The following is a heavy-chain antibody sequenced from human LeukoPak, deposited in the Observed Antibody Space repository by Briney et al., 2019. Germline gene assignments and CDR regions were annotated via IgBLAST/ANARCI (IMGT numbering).Heavy chain of an antibody. J-gene: IGHJ6*02. D-gene: IGHD4-23*01. CDR3: ARGGGNDSPYYYYGMDV. Sequence: ASVTVSCKASGYTFTGYYMHWVRQATGQGLEWMGWMNPNSGNTGYAQKFQGRVTMTRNTSISTAYMELSSLRSEDTAVYYCARGGGNDSPYYYYGMDVWGQGTTVTVSS. CDR1: GYTFTGYY. CDR2: MNPNSGNT. V-gene: IGHV1-8*02.